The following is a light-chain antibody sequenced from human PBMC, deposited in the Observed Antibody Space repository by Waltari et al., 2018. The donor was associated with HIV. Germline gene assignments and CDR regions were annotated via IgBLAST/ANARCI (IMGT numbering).Light chain of an antibody. CDR1: SSDVGGYKY. CDR3: SSYTTSNTPYV. CDR2: DVS. Sequence: QSALTQPASVSGSPGQSITISCVGTSSDVGGYKYVSWYQQHPGKAPRLVIYDVSKRPSGVSNRFAGSKSGNTASLTISGLQAEDEADYYCSSYTTSNTPYVFGTGTKVTVL. J-gene: IGLJ1*01. V-gene: IGLV2-14*03.